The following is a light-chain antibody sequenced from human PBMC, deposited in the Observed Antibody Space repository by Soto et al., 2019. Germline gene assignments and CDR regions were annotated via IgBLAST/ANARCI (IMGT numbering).Light chain of an antibody. CDR3: SSYAGSLTL. J-gene: IGLJ2*01. CDR2: EVS. V-gene: IGLV2-8*01. Sequence: QSALTQPPSASGSPGQSVTLSCTGTSSDVGGYNYVSWYQQHPGKAPKLMIYEVSKRPSGVPDRFSGSKSGNTASLTVSGLQAEDEADYYCSSYAGSLTLFGGGTKVTVL. CDR1: SSDVGGYNY.